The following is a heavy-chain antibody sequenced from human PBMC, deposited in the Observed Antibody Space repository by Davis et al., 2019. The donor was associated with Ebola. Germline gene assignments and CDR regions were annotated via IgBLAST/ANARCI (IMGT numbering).Heavy chain of an antibody. Sequence: MPSETLSLTCAVSGGSISSGGYSWSWIRQPPGKGLEWIGYIYHSGSTYYNPSLKSRVTISVDRSKNQFSLKLSSVTAADTAVYYCAGVRFLEWPYDYWGQGTLVTVSS. CDR1: GGSISSGGYS. D-gene: IGHD3-3*01. CDR3: AGVRFLEWPYDY. J-gene: IGHJ4*02. V-gene: IGHV4-30-2*01. CDR2: IYHSGST.